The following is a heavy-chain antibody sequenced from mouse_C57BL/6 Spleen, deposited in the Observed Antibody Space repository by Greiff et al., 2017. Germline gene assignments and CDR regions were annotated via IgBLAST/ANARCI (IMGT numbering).Heavy chain of an antibody. D-gene: IGHD1-1*01. CDR2: IDPANGNT. J-gene: IGHJ1*03. CDR3: ARSDYYGSSPWYFDV. CDR1: GFNIKNTY. Sequence: EVKLVESVAELVRPGASVKLSCTASGFNIKNTYMHWVKQRPEQGLEWIGRIDPANGNTKYAPKFQGKATITADTSSNTAYLQLSSLTSEDTAIYYCARSDYYGSSPWYFDVWGTGTTVTVSS. V-gene: IGHV14-3*01.